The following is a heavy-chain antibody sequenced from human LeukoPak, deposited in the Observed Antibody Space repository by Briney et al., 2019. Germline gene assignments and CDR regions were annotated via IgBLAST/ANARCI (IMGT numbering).Heavy chain of an antibody. V-gene: IGHV3-74*01. CDR1: GFXFSTYW. CDR3: ARDSDCGGKTFFDH. CDR2: IKSDGSTT. Sequence: PGGSLRLSCIASGFXFSTYWIHWVRQVPGKGLVWVARIKSDGSTTKYADSVEGRFTISRDNAENTLYLQMHSLRTEDTALYYCARDSDCGGKTFFDHWGLGTLVTVSS. D-gene: IGHD4-23*01. J-gene: IGHJ4*02.